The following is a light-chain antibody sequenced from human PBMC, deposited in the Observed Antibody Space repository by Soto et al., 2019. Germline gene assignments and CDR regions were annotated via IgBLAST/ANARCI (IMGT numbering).Light chain of an antibody. J-gene: IGLJ2*01. Sequence: QSVLTQPPSVSGAPGQRVTISCTGCSSNIGAGYDVHWYQQLPGTAPKLLIYGNSNPPSGVPDRFSGSKSGTSASLAITGLQAEDEADYYCQSYDSSLPVVFGGGTKLTVL. CDR2: GNS. CDR1: SSNIGAGYD. V-gene: IGLV1-40*01. CDR3: QSYDSSLPVV.